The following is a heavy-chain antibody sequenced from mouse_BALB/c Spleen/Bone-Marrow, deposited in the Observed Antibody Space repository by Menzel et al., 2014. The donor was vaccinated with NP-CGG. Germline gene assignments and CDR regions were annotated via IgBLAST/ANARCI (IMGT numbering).Heavy chain of an antibody. CDR1: GFDFSRYW. D-gene: IGHD4-1*01. CDR3: ARNWDVGFAY. CDR2: INPDSSTI. V-gene: IGHV4-1*02. Sequence: EVKLMESGGGLVQPGGSLKLSYAASGFDFSRYWMSWVWRAPGKGLEWIGEINPDSSTINYTPSLKDKFIISRDNAKNTLYLQMSKVRSEDTALYYCARNWDVGFAYWGQGTLVTVSA. J-gene: IGHJ3*01.